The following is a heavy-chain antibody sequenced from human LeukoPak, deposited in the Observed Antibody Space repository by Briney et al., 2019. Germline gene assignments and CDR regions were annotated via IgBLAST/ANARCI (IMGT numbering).Heavy chain of an antibody. CDR1: GYSFTSYG. V-gene: IGHV1-18*01. CDR2: INPYNGKT. J-gene: IGHJ4*02. Sequence: ASVKVSCKPSGYSFTSYGISWVRQAPGQGLEWVGWINPYNGKTNYAQKVQGRVTVTTDTSTSTAYMELRSLRFDDTAVYYCGRDPSGNAYFFDYWGQGTLVTV. CDR3: GRDPSGNAYFFDY. D-gene: IGHD3-3*01.